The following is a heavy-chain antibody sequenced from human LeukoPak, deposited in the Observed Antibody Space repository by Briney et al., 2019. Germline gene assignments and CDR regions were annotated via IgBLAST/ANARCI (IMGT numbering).Heavy chain of an antibody. CDR1: GFTFSSYA. V-gene: IGHV3-23*01. Sequence: GGSLRLSCAASGFTFSSYAMSWVRQAPGKGLEWVSDINGSGGSTYYADSVKGRFTISRDNSKNTVYLQMNSLRAEDTAVYYCAKSYSYYHMDDWGKGTSVTVSS. CDR2: INGSGGST. J-gene: IGHJ6*03. CDR3: AKSYSYYHMDD.